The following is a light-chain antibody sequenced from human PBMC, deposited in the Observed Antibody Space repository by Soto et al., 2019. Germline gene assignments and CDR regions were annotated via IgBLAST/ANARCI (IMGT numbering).Light chain of an antibody. CDR3: SSYTGSSTPV. CDR1: SSDVGGYNY. V-gene: IGLV2-14*01. J-gene: IGLJ3*02. Sequence: QSALTQPASVSGSPGQSITISCTGTSSDVGGYNYVSWYQHHPGKAPKLMIYEVSNRPSGVSNRFSGSKSGNTASLTISGLQAGDEADYYCSSYTGSSTPVFGGGTQLTVL. CDR2: EVS.